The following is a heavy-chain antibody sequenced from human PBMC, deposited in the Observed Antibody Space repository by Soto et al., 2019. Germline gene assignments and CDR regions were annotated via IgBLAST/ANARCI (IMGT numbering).Heavy chain of an antibody. D-gene: IGHD3-10*01. V-gene: IGHV3-30-3*01. J-gene: IGHJ4*02. CDR1: GFTFSSHS. Sequence: ESGGGVVQPGGSLRLSCSTSGFTFSSHSMHWFRQAPGRGLEWVAVISSDGGLQFYADSVRGRFTISRDNSKNTLYLQMNSLRDEDTALDNCAREVVTTQWFCDNWGQGSQVAVAS. CDR2: ISSDGGLQ. CDR3: AREVVTTQWFCDN.